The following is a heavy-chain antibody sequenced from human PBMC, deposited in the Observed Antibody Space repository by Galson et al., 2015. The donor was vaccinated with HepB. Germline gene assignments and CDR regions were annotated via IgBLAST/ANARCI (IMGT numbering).Heavy chain of an antibody. V-gene: IGHV3-23*01. D-gene: IGHD3-10*01. Sequence: SLRLSCAASGFTFSSCAMSWVRQAPGKGLEWVSTISGSGDTTYYADSVRGRFTISRDNSKNTLYMQMNSLRAEDTAVYYCATRRASGSRYGAFDYWGQGTLVTVSS. CDR1: GFTFSSCA. CDR2: ISGSGDTT. CDR3: ATRRASGSRYGAFDY. J-gene: IGHJ4*02.